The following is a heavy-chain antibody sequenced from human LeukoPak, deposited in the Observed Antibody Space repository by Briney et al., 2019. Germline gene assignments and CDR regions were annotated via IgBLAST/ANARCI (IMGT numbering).Heavy chain of an antibody. CDR2: INPNSGGT. D-gene: IGHD3-22*01. CDR3: ARDWSPSGSGYYY. V-gene: IGHV1-2*02. J-gene: IGHJ4*02. Sequence: ASVKVSCKASGYTFTGYYMHWVRQAPGQGLEWMGWINPNSGGTNYAQKFQGRVTMTRDTSISTAYMELSRLRSDDTAVYYCARDWSPSGSGYYYWGQGTLVTVSS. CDR1: GYTFTGYY.